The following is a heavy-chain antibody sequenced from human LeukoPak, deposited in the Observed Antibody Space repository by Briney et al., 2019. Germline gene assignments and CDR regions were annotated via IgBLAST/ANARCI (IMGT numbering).Heavy chain of an antibody. CDR1: GFTFSRYG. Sequence: PGGSLRLSCAASGFTFSRYGMHWVRQAPGKGLEWVATIKKDGSDKYHVDSVKGRFTISRDNAKNSLYLQMNSLTAEDTALYYCARASYGDKSVYRHFDNWGQGTLVTVSS. D-gene: IGHD2-21*02. J-gene: IGHJ4*02. CDR2: IKKDGSDK. V-gene: IGHV3-7*01. CDR3: ARASYGDKSVYRHFDN.